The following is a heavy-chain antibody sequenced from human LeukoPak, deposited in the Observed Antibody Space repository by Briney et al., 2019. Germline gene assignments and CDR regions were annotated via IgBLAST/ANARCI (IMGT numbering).Heavy chain of an antibody. CDR1: GFIFSSYW. Sequence: GGSLRLSCAASGFIFSSYWMHWVRQAPGKGLVWVSRINSDGSSTSYADSVKGRFTISRDNAKNTLYLQMNSLRAEDTAVYYCTPLTRSGSLDYWGQGTLVTVSS. CDR2: INSDGSST. J-gene: IGHJ4*02. V-gene: IGHV3-74*01. D-gene: IGHD3-22*01. CDR3: TPLTRSGSLDY.